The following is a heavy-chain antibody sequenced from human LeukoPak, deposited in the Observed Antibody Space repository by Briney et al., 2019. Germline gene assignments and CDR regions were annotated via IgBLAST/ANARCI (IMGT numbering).Heavy chain of an antibody. J-gene: IGHJ6*02. CDR3: ASAGARGYSQLSARYGMDV. CDR1: GGSFSGYY. D-gene: IGHD5-18*01. Sequence: SETLSLTCAVYGGSFSGYYWSWIRQPPGKGLEWIGEINHSGSTNYNPSLKSRVTISVDTSKNQFSLKLSSVTAADTAVYYCASAGARGYSQLSARYGMDVWGQGTTVTVSS. V-gene: IGHV4-34*01. CDR2: INHSGST.